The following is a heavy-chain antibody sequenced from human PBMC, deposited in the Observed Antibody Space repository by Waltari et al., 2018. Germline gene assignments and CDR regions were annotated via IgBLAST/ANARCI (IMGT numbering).Heavy chain of an antibody. Sequence: EVQLVESGGGVVRPGGSLRLSCAASGFTFDDYGMSWVRQAPGKGLEWVSGINWNGGSTGYAGSVKGRFTISRDNAKNSLYLQMNSLRAEDTALYYCARARFLEWLLSPDDAFDIWGQGTMVTVSS. D-gene: IGHD3-3*01. CDR1: GFTFDDYG. V-gene: IGHV3-20*04. CDR3: ARARFLEWLLSPDDAFDI. J-gene: IGHJ3*02. CDR2: INWNGGST.